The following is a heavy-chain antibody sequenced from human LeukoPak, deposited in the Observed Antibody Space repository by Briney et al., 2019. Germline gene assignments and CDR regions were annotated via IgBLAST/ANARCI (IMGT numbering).Heavy chain of an antibody. CDR2: INHSGST. V-gene: IGHV4-34*01. CDR1: GGSFSGYY. J-gene: IGHJ4*02. Sequence: SESLSLTCAVYGGSFSGYYWSCIRQPPGKGLEWIGEINHSGSTNYNPSLKSRVTISVDTSKNQFSLKLSSVTAADTAVYYCARATYSSGWLVGYWGQGTLVTVSS. CDR3: ARATYSSGWLVGY. D-gene: IGHD6-19*01.